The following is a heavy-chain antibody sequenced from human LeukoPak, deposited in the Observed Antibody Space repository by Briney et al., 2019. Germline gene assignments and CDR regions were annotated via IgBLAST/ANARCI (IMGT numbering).Heavy chain of an antibody. CDR3: ARRTPPTFWSGYYTGGYFDY. Sequence: GASVKVSCKASGGTFSSYAISWVRQAPGQGLEWMGGIIPIFGTANYAQKFQGRATITADESTSTAYMELSSLRSEDTAVYYCARRTPPTFWSGYYTGGYFDYWGQGTLVTVSS. D-gene: IGHD3-3*01. V-gene: IGHV1-69*13. CDR1: GGTFSSYA. J-gene: IGHJ4*02. CDR2: IIPIFGTA.